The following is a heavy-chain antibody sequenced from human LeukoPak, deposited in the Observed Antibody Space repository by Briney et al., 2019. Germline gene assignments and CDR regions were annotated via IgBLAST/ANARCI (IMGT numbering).Heavy chain of an antibody. CDR1: GFTFSNVW. CDR3: TTEGVVVTASNY. Sequence: GGSLRLSCAASGFTFSNVWMNWVRQAPGKGLEWVGRIRSKTHGEAIDYAAPVRGRFTISRDDSKNTLYLQMNSLKTEDTAVYYCTTEGVVVTASNYWGQGTLVTVSS. V-gene: IGHV3-15*07. CDR2: IRSKTHGEAI. D-gene: IGHD2-21*02. J-gene: IGHJ4*02.